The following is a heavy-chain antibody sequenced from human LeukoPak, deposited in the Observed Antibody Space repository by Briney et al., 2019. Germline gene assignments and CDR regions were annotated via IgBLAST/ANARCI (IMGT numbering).Heavy chain of an antibody. CDR1: GFTFSSYW. D-gene: IGHD6-6*01. Sequence: GGSLRLSCAASGFTFSSYWMHWVRQAPGKGLVWVSHINSDGSSTNYADSVKGRFTISRDNAKNTLYLQMNSLRAEDTAMYYCARTGIAARPTVWFDPWGQGTLVTVSS. J-gene: IGHJ5*02. CDR2: INSDGSST. V-gene: IGHV3-74*01. CDR3: ARTGIAARPTVWFDP.